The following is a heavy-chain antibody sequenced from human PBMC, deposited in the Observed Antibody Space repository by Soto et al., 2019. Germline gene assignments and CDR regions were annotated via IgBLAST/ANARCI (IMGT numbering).Heavy chain of an antibody. CDR2: IYHSGST. J-gene: IGHJ4*02. V-gene: IGHV4-4*02. D-gene: IGHD2-21*02. Sequence: QVPLQESGPRLVRPSGTLSLTCTVSSGSISTANWWSWVRQPPGRGLEWIGEIYHSGSTNYNLSLKRRVTLSVAKSKDQFSLRLSSVTAADTAMYYCARRGGGVVLTATTPFDYWGQGTLVTVSS. CDR3: ARRGGGVVLTATTPFDY. CDR1: SGSISTANW.